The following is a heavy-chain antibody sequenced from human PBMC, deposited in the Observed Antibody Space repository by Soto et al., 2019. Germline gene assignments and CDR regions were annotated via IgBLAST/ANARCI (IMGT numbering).Heavy chain of an antibody. CDR3: SRGEVTFGEVISSKDY. V-gene: IGHV1-46*03. CDR2: INPSGGST. J-gene: IGHJ4*02. CDR1: GYTFTSYY. Sequence: ASVKVSCKASGYTFTSYYMHWVRQAPGQGLEWMGIINPSGGSTSYAQKFQGRVTMTRDTSTSTVYMELSSLRSEDTAVYYCSRGEVTFGEVISSKDYWGQGTLVTVSS. D-gene: IGHD3-16*02.